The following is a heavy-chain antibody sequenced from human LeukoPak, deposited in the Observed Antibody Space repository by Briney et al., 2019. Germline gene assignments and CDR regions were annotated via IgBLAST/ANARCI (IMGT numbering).Heavy chain of an antibody. CDR2: IYTSGST. J-gene: IGHJ5*02. CDR3: ARHSGGVYNWFDP. Sequence: SETLSLTCTVSGGSISSYYWSWIRQPPGKGLEWIGYIYTSGSTNYNPSLKSRVTLSVDTSKNQFSLKLSSVTAADTAVYYCARHSGGVYNWFDPWGQGTLVTVSS. CDR1: GGSISSYY. D-gene: IGHD3-16*01. V-gene: IGHV4-4*09.